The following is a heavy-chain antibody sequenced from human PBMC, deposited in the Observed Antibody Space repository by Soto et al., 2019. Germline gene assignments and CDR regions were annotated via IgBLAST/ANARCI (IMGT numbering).Heavy chain of an antibody. V-gene: IGHV4-39*01. CDR2: IDYNGVT. J-gene: IGHJ4*02. CDR3: GKVLVGATGHTDSDS. Sequence: LTCTVSGGSIYRSGYYWGWIRQPPGRGLEWIGNIDYNGVTYSNPSLKGRVTISRDTSKNQFSLKLTSVTAADTALYYCGKVLVGATGHTDSDSWGPGTLVTVSS. CDR1: GGSIYRSGYY. D-gene: IGHD2-15*01.